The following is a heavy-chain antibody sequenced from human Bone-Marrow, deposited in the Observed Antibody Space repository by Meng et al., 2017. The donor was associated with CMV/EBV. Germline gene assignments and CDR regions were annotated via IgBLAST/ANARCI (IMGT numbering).Heavy chain of an antibody. V-gene: IGHV3-74*01. J-gene: IGHJ4*02. CDR2: INSDGSTT. CDR3: ARAGGYYYGSGSYYRYFED. D-gene: IGHD3-10*01. Sequence: FSSYWMHWVREAPGKGLVWVSRINSDGSTTNYADSVKGRFTISRDNTENTLYLQMNSLRVEDTAVYYCARAGGYYYGSGSYYRYFEDWGQGALVTVSS. CDR1: FSSYW.